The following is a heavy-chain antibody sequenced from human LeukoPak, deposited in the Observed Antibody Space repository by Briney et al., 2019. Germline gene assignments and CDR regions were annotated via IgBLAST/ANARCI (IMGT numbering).Heavy chain of an antibody. CDR1: GYSFTAFY. CDR3: ARVLQYVGDPFDI. Sequence: ASVTVSCKTSGYSFTAFYIHWVRQAPGQGLEWMGWIHPRRGDTNYAQKFQGRVTMTRDTSISTAYLDLSSLRSDDTAVYYCARVLQYVGDPFDIWGQGTMVTVSS. J-gene: IGHJ3*02. CDR2: IHPRRGDT. D-gene: IGHD2-8*01. V-gene: IGHV1-2*02.